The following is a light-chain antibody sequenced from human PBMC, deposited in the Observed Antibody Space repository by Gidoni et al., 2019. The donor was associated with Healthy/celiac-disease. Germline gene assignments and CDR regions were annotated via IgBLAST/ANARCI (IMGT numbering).Light chain of an antibody. CDR1: QSISSW. CDR2: KAS. Sequence: IQITQSPSTLSASVGDRVTITCRASQSISSWLAWYQQKPGKAPKLLIYKASSLESGVPSRFSGSGSGTEFTLTISSLQPDDFATYYCQQYNSYSWTFXQXTKVXIK. J-gene: IGKJ1*01. V-gene: IGKV1-5*03. CDR3: QQYNSYSWT.